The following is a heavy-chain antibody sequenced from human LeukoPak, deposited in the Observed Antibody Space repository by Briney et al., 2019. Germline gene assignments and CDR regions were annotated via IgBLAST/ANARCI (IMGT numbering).Heavy chain of an antibody. CDR1: GFTFSSYS. CDR3: ARDLGYGGNPGY. J-gene: IGHJ4*02. CDR2: ISSSSSYI. D-gene: IGHD4-23*01. Sequence: GGSLRLSCAASGFTFSSYSMNWVRQAPGKGLEWVSSISSSSSYIYYPDSVKGRFTISRDNAKNSLYLQMNSLRAEDTAVYYCARDLGYGGNPGYWGQGTLVTVSS. V-gene: IGHV3-21*01.